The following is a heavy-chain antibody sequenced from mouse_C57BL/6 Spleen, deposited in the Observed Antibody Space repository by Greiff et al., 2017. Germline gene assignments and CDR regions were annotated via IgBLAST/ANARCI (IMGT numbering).Heavy chain of an antibody. CDR3: TTGDYYGSSYAMDY. CDR1: GFNIKDDY. CDR2: IDPENGDT. D-gene: IGHD1-1*01. V-gene: IGHV14-4*01. J-gene: IGHJ4*01. Sequence: VQLQQSGAELVRPGASVKLSCTASGFNIKDDYMHWVKQRSEQGLEWIGWIDPENGDTEYASKFQGKATITADTSSNTASLQLSSLTSEDTAVYYCTTGDYYGSSYAMDYWGQGTSVTVSS.